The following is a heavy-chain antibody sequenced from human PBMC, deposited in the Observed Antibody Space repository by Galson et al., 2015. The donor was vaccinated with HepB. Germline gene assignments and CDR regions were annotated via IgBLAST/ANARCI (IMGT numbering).Heavy chain of an antibody. CDR1: GHTFTSYG. D-gene: IGHD6-13*01. CDR2: ISAYNGNT. Sequence: SCKASGHTFTSYGISWVRQAPGQGLEWMGWISAYNGNTNYAQKLQGRVTMTTDTSTSTAYMELRSLRSDDTAVYYCARDRRRGIAAAGPDYWGQGTLVTVSS. J-gene: IGHJ4*02. V-gene: IGHV1-18*01. CDR3: ARDRRRGIAAAGPDY.